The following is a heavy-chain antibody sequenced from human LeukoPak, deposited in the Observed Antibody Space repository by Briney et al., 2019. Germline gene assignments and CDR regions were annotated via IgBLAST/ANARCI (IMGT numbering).Heavy chain of an antibody. CDR3: AREGGDYYDSSGFDY. J-gene: IGHJ4*02. V-gene: IGHV3-30-3*01. Sequence: GGSLRLSCAASGFTFSSYAMHWVRQAPGKGLEWVAVISYDGSNKYYADSVKGRFTISRDNSKNTLYLQMSSLRAEDTAVYYCAREGGDYYDSSGFDYWGQGTLVTVSS. CDR2: ISYDGSNK. CDR1: GFTFSSYA. D-gene: IGHD3-22*01.